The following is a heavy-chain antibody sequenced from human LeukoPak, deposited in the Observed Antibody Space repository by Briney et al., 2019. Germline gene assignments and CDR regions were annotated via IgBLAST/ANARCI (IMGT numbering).Heavy chain of an antibody. J-gene: IGHJ4*02. Sequence: GGSLRLSCAASGFTLSSYAMHWVRQAPGKGLEYVSAISSNGGSTYYADSVKGRFTISRDNSKNTLYLQMGSLRAEDMAVYYCARGGSSTSRPIDWWGQGTLVTVSP. D-gene: IGHD2-2*01. V-gene: IGHV3-64*02. CDR3: ARGGSSTSRPIDW. CDR2: ISSNGGST. CDR1: GFTLSSYA.